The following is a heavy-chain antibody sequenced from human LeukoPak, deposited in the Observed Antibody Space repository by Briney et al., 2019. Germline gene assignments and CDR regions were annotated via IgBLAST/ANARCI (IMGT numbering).Heavy chain of an antibody. D-gene: IGHD3-10*01. Sequence: SETLSLTCTVSGGSISSGSYYWSWIRQPAGKGLEWIGRIYTSGSTNYNPSLKSRVTISVDTSKNQFSLKLSSVTAADTALYYCARGLWFGDENPPYFDYWGQGTLVTVSS. CDR2: IYTSGST. V-gene: IGHV4-61*02. J-gene: IGHJ4*02. CDR3: ARGLWFGDENPPYFDY. CDR1: GGSISSGSYY.